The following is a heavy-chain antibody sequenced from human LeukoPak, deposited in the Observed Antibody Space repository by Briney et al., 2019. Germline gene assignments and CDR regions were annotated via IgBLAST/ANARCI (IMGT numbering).Heavy chain of an antibody. CDR1: GGSISTYX. D-gene: IGHD1-26*01. CDR3: ARVRRYSGRPDAFDI. V-gene: IGHV4-59*01. J-gene: IGHJ3*02. Sequence: PSETLSLTCTVSGGSISTYXXXXXXXXPXXXXXXXXXXXXSXXTXXXPXXXXXXXXXXXTXKNQFSLKLSSVTAADTAVYYCARVRRYSGRPDAFDIWGQGTMVTVSS. CDR2: XXXSXXT.